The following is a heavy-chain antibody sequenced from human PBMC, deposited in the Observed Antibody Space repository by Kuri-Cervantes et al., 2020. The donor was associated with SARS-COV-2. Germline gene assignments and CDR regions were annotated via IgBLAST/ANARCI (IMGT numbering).Heavy chain of an antibody. Sequence: SETLSLTCAVYGGSFSGYYWSWIRQPPGKGLEWIGEINHSGSTNYNPSLKSRVTISVDTSKNQFSLKLSSVTAADMAVYYCARLERFVAYYDSSGKEDMGLFDYWGQGTLVTVSS. J-gene: IGHJ4*02. V-gene: IGHV4-34*01. CDR3: ARLERFVAYYDSSGKEDMGLFDY. CDR2: INHSGST. CDR1: GGSFSGYY. D-gene: IGHD3-22*01.